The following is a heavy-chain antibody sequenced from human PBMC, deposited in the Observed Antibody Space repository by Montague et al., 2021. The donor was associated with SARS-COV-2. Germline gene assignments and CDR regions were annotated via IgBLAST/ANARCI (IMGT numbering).Heavy chain of an antibody. J-gene: IGHJ3*02. D-gene: IGHD3-10*01. CDR2: IYYSGTT. Sequence: SETLSLTCTVSGGSITRNYYRGWIRQPPGKGLEWVGNIYYSGTTFINTSLESRVTISVDASKNQFSLNLISVTAADTAVYYCARPLVRGVPKAFDIWGQGALVIVSS. CDR1: GGSITRNYY. CDR3: ARPLVRGVPKAFDI. V-gene: IGHV4-39*01.